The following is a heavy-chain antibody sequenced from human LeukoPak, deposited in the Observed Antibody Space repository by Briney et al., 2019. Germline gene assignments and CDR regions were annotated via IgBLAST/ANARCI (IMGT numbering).Heavy chain of an antibody. D-gene: IGHD3-10*02. Sequence: GGSLRLSCAASGFTFSSYSMLWVRQAPGKGLEWVSYISSSSSTIYYADSVKGRFTISRDNAKNSLYLQMNSLRAEDTAVYHCAELGITMIGGVWGKGTTVTISS. CDR3: AELGITMIGGV. CDR1: GFTFSSYS. J-gene: IGHJ6*04. CDR2: ISSSSSTI. V-gene: IGHV3-48*01.